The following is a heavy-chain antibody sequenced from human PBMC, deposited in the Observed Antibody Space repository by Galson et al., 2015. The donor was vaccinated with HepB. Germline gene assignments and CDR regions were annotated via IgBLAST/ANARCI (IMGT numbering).Heavy chain of an antibody. J-gene: IGHJ6*04. Sequence: SLRLSCAASGFSFSNHGMHWVRQAPGKGLEWVAVIWYDGSNKYHADSVKGRFTLSTANSKHTLFLQLNSLRAEDTAVYYCARDPFHLIIAADTQRRAGGMDVWGEGTTVTVSS. CDR2: IWYDGSNK. V-gene: IGHV3-33*01. CDR1: GFSFSNHG. D-gene: IGHD6-13*01. CDR3: ARDPFHLIIAADTQRRAGGMDV.